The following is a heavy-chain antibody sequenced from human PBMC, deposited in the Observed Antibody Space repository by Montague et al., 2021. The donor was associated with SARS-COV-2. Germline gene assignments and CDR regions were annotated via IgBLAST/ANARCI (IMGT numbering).Heavy chain of an antibody. CDR3: ARAFCGGDCHVGP. D-gene: IGHD2-21*02. CDR1: VGSISNYY. V-gene: IGHV4-59*01. CDR2: IYDSWSA. J-gene: IGHJ5*02. Sequence: SETLSLTCTVSVGSISNYYWTRIRQPPGTGLEWIGYIYDSWSANYNSSPTSRSTISVDTSNNQFSLRLSSVTAADTAVYYGARAFCGGDCHVGPWGQGNLVTVSS.